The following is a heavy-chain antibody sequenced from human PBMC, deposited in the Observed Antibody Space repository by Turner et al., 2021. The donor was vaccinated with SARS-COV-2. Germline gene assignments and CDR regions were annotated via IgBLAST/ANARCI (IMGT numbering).Heavy chain of an antibody. CDR2: ISAYNGNT. Sequence: VQLVQSGAEVKKTGAPVKVSCKASGYPFTSYGISWVRQAPGQGLGWMGWISAYNGNTIYAQNRQGRVTMTTDTSTSTAYMELRSLGSDDSAGYYCARVTRRCPDYWGQGTLVTVSS. CDR1: GYPFTSYG. CDR3: ARVTRRCPDY. V-gene: IGHV1-18*01. J-gene: IGHJ4*02. D-gene: IGHD4-17*01.